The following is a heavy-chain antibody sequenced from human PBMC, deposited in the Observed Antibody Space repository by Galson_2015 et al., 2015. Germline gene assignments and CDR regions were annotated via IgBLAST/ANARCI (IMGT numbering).Heavy chain of an antibody. CDR3: ARGRGFIFDF. J-gene: IGHJ4*02. D-gene: IGHD3-10*01. Sequence: SLRLSCAASGFTFSLYGMHWVRQAPGKGLEWVAVIQSDGNKRYSTDSVRGRFTISRDNSKNTVSLQMDSLRVEDTAIYYCARGRGFIFDFWGQGTLVTVSS. CDR2: IQSDGNKR. CDR1: GFTFSLYG. V-gene: IGHV3-30*12.